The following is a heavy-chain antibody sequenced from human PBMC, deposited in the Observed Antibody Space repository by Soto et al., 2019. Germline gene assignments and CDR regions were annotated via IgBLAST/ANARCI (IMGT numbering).Heavy chain of an antibody. D-gene: IGHD2-2*01. Sequence: ASVKVSCKASGYTFTSYYMHWVRQAPGQGLEWMGIINPSGGSTSYAQKFQGRVTMTRDTSTSTVYMELSSLRSEDTAVYYCSVGVPAAPRGYYYYYMDVWGKGTTVTVYS. CDR1: GYTFTSYY. CDR3: SVGVPAAPRGYYYYYMDV. V-gene: IGHV1-46*01. J-gene: IGHJ6*03. CDR2: INPSGGST.